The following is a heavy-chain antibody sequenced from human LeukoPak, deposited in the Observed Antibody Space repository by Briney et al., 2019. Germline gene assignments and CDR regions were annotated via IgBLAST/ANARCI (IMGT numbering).Heavy chain of an antibody. V-gene: IGHV1-2*06. CDR3: ARDHDALDH. J-gene: IGHJ4*02. CDR1: GYTFTGYY. D-gene: IGHD1-1*01. Sequence: ASVKVSCKASGYTFTGYYMHGVRQAPRQGLEWMGRINPNSGGTNYAQKFQGRVTITKDTPISTAYMELSRLRSDDTAVYYCARDHDALDHWGQGPLVTVSS. CDR2: INPNSGGT.